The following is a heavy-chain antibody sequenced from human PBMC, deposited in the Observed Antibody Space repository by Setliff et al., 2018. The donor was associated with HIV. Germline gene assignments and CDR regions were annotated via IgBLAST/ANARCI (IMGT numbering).Heavy chain of an antibody. V-gene: IGHV4-39*01. D-gene: IGHD5-12*01. CDR1: GDSTSSSSSY. CDR3: VRSGYSGHFDV. Sequence: SETLSLTCTVSGDSTSSSSSYWGWIRQPPGKGLEWIGSIYYSGSTYYNPSLKSRVTISVDTSKNQFSLKLSSVTAADTAVYYCVRSGYSGHFDVWGQGTMVTVSS. CDR2: IYYSGST. J-gene: IGHJ3*01.